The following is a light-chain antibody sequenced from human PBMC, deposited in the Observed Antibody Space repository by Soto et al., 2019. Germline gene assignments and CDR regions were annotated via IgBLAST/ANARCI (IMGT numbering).Light chain of an antibody. CDR1: QSVSSK. CDR3: QQYNNSPRT. Sequence: EIVMTQSPATLSVSPGERATLSCRASQSVSSKLAWYQQKPGQAPRLLINGASTRATGIPARFSGSGSGTEFTLTISSLQSEDFAVYYCQQYNNSPRTFGQGTKLEIK. V-gene: IGKV3-15*01. J-gene: IGKJ2*01. CDR2: GAS.